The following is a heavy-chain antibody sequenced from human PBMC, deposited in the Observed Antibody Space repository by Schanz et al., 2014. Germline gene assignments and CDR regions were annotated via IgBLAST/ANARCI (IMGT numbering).Heavy chain of an antibody. Sequence: QVQLVQSGADVKKPGASVKVSCKASGYTFTGYSMHWVRQAPGQGLEWMGRINPNSGGTNYAQKFQGRVTMTRDTSISTVYMELTRLTFDDTAIYYCARDSDVSKYNLFDSGGQGTLVTVSS. CDR2: INPNSGGT. CDR3: ARDSDVSKYNLFDS. CDR1: GYTFTGYS. J-gene: IGHJ5*01. V-gene: IGHV1-2*06.